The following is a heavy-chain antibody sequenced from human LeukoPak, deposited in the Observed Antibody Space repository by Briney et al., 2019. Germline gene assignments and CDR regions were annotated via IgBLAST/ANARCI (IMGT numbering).Heavy chain of an antibody. CDR3: AKWGDYDILTGYYVSDF. D-gene: IGHD3-9*01. Sequence: GASLRLSCAASGFIFRNYAMSWVRQAPGKGLEWVSAITGSGDSTYYADSVKGRFTISGDNSKNTLYVEINTLRAEDTAVYYCAKWGDYDILTGYYVSDFWGQGTLVTVSS. J-gene: IGHJ4*02. CDR1: GFIFRNYA. CDR2: ITGSGDST. V-gene: IGHV3-23*01.